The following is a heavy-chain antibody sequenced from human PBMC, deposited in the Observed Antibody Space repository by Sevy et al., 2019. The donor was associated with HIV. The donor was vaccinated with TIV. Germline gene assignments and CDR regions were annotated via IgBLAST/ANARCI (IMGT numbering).Heavy chain of an antibody. Sequence: ASVKVSCKASGYTFTGHFMHWVRQVHGQGLEWMGWINPDSGDTKYAQKFQGRVTVTRDTSITTVYMELSSLRSDDTAVYYCAAPGGYRYGSLLDYWGQGTLVTVSS. CDR1: GYTFTGHF. J-gene: IGHJ4*02. V-gene: IGHV1-2*02. D-gene: IGHD5-18*01. CDR2: INPDSGDT. CDR3: AAPGGYRYGSLLDY.